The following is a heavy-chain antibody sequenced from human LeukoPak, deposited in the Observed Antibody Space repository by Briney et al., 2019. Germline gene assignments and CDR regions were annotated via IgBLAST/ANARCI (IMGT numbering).Heavy chain of an antibody. CDR3: AEDKSAFYNGYDWDLDI. Sequence: PGRSLRLSCAASGFTFQHYAIHWVRQVPGKGLEWVSGINWNSAKIGYADSVKGRFTISRDNAKNSVSLQMNSLRGEDTALYYCAEDKSAFYNGYDWDLDIWGQGTLVAVSS. V-gene: IGHV3-9*01. CDR2: INWNSAKI. D-gene: IGHD5-12*01. J-gene: IGHJ4*02. CDR1: GFTFQHYA.